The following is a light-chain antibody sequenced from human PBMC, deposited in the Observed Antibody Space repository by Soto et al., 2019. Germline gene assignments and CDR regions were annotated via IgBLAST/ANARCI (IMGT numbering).Light chain of an antibody. CDR1: SSDVINYNY. J-gene: IGLJ2*01. CDR3: SSKTSTSTLL. Sequence: LTQPASVSGSPGQSITISCSGSSSDVINYNYVSWYQQHPGQAPKLMIYEVNNRPSGISNRFSGSKSGNTASLTISGLQAEDEADYYCSSKTSTSTLLFGGGTKVTVL. V-gene: IGLV2-14*01. CDR2: EVN.